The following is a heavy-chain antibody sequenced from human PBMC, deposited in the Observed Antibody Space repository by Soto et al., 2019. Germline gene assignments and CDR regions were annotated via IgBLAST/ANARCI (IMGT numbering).Heavy chain of an antibody. D-gene: IGHD4-17*01. Sequence: GGSLRLSCTGSGFSFSDYSFNWIRQAPGKGLERISYVSSRRTITFYADSVKGRFTISRDNAKKSVYLQMNRLRNEDTAVYYCARHGYGDSFDHWGRGTLVTVSS. J-gene: IGHJ4*02. CDR3: ARHGYGDSFDH. CDR1: GFSFSDYS. V-gene: IGHV3-48*02. CDR2: VSSRRTIT.